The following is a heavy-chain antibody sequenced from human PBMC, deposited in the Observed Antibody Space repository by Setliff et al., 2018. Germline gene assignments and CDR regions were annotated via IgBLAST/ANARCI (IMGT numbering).Heavy chain of an antibody. CDR3: AKPRLELRWGFEY. Sequence: GESLKISCAVSGFAFSSYAMSWVRQAPGKGLEWVSTIYRGDRSTFYADSVQGRFIIFRDGSKNTLYLQMDSLRGEDTAVYYCAKPRLELRWGFEYWGQGTPVTVSS. CDR1: GFAFSSYA. V-gene: IGHV3-23*03. CDR2: IYRGDRST. J-gene: IGHJ4*02. D-gene: IGHD1-7*01.